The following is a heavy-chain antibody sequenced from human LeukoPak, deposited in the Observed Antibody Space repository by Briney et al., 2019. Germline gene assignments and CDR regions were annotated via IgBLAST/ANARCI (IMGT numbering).Heavy chain of an antibody. J-gene: IGHJ3*02. CDR3: ARGQYVLLWFGDYMGAFDI. CDR2: ISAYNGNT. D-gene: IGHD3-10*01. V-gene: IGHV1-18*01. Sequence: ASVKVSCKASGYTFTSYGISWVRQAPGQGLEWMGWISAYNGNTNYAQKLQGRVTMTTDTSTSTAYMELRSLRSDDTAVYYCARGQYVLLWFGDYMGAFDIWGQGTMVTVSS. CDR1: GYTFTSYG.